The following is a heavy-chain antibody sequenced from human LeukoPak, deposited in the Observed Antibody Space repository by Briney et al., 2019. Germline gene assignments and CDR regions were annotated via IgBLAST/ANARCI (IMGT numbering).Heavy chain of an antibody. D-gene: IGHD2-15*01. Sequence: GGSLRLSCAASGFIFSNYAMHWVRQAPGKGLEWVALISSDGSKIYYADSVKGRFTISRDNSRNTLYLQMNSLRAEDSAVYYCARGLHRRCSGGICYQPFDYWGQGTLVTVSS. J-gene: IGHJ4*02. V-gene: IGHV3-30*04. CDR3: ARGLHRRCSGGICYQPFDY. CDR1: GFIFSNYA. CDR2: ISSDGSKI.